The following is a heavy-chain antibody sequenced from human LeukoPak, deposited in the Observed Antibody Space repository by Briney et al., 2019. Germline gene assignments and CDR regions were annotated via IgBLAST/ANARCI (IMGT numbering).Heavy chain of an antibody. Sequence: GRSLRLSCAASGFTFSSQAMHWVRQAPGKGLEWVAVVSYDGSNKYYADSVKGRFTISRDNSKNTLYLQMNSLRAEDTAVYYCAKDMYDYVWGSYRHNWFDPWGQGTLVTVSS. D-gene: IGHD3-16*02. CDR2: VSYDGSNK. CDR1: GFTFSSQA. V-gene: IGHV3-30*18. CDR3: AKDMYDYVWGSYRHNWFDP. J-gene: IGHJ5*02.